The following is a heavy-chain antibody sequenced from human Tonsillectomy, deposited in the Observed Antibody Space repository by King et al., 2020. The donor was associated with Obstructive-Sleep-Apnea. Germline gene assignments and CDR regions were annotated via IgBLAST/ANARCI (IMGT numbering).Heavy chain of an antibody. Sequence: VQLVESGGGVVQPGRSLRLSCAASGFTFSSYGMHWVRQAPGKGLEWVAVIWYDGSNKYYADSVKGRFTISRDNSKNTLYLQMNSLRAEDTAVYYCARDPDGSGSSGMDVWGQGTTVTISS. CDR1: GFTFSSYG. D-gene: IGHD3-10*01. CDR2: IWYDGSNK. J-gene: IGHJ6*02. V-gene: IGHV3-33*01. CDR3: ARDPDGSGSSGMDV.